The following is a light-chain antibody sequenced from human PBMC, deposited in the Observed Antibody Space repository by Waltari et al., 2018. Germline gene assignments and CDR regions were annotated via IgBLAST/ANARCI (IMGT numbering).Light chain of an antibody. CDR1: QTINNN. CDR2: GAS. Sequence: EIVMTQSPATLSVSPGERVTLSCRASQTINNNLAWYQQKPGQPPSLLIYGASTRAPGIPARFSASGSGTEFTLTISSLQSEDFARYYCLQYNDWPRAFGQGTKVEI. J-gene: IGKJ1*01. V-gene: IGKV3-15*01. CDR3: LQYNDWPRA.